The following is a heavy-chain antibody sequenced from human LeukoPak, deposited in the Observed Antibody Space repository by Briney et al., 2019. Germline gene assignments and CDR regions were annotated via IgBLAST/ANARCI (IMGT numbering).Heavy chain of an antibody. Sequence: ASVKVSCMASGYTFTGYYMHWVRQAPGQGLEWMGWINPNSGGTNYAQKFQGRVTMTRDTSISTAYMELSRLRSDDTAVYYCARVSDGPYYFDYWGQGTLVTVSS. CDR1: GYTFTGYY. CDR3: ARVSDGPYYFDY. J-gene: IGHJ4*02. CDR2: INPNSGGT. V-gene: IGHV1-2*02.